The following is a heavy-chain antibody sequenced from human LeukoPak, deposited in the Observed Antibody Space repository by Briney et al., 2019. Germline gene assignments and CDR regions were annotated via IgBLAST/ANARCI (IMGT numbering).Heavy chain of an antibody. CDR3: AAACRQGASLLPVDY. CDR1: RFTLTSYA. D-gene: IGHD1-26*01. CDR2: ISGSGDTT. Sequence: GGSLRLSSAAPRFTLTSYAMCWARPAPGKGLEWVSSISGSGDTTYSADSVEGRFTISRDSFKNTLYMQMNSPREDATPVSYSAAACRQGASLLPVDYWGQGTLVTVSS. V-gene: IGHV3-23*01. J-gene: IGHJ4*02.